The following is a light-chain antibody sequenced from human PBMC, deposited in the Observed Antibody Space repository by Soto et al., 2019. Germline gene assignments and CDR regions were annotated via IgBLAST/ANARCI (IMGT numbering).Light chain of an antibody. CDR3: AAWDSNLGGPA. V-gene: IGLV1-47*01. J-gene: IGLJ2*01. CDR1: DSNIGSKY. CDR2: RNN. Sequence: QSVLTQPPSASATPGQRVTISCSGSDSNIGSKYVYWYQQLPGTAPKLLMYRNNQRPSGVPDRFSGSKSGTSASLAINGLRSEDEADYYCAAWDSNLGGPAFGGGTKLTVL.